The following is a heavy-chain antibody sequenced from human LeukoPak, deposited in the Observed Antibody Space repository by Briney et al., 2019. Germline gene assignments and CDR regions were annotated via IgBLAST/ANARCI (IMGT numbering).Heavy chain of an antibody. J-gene: IGHJ5*02. D-gene: IGHD4-11*01. V-gene: IGHV1-3*01. Sequence: KFQGRVTITRDTFASTAYMELSSLRSEDTAVYYCARELDDYMNWFDPWGQGTLVTVSS. CDR3: ARELDDYMNWFDP.